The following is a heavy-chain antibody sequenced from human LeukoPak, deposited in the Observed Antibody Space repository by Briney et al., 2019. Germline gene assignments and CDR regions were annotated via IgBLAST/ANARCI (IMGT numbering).Heavy chain of an antibody. Sequence: GAPVKVSCKASGYTFTGYYMHWVRQAPGQGLEWMGWINPNSGGTNYAQKFQGWVTMTRDTSNSTAYMELSRLRSDDTAVYYCARAYSGSYVGFDYWGQGTLVTVSS. D-gene: IGHD1-26*01. V-gene: IGHV1-2*04. CDR1: GYTFTGYY. J-gene: IGHJ4*02. CDR2: INPNSGGT. CDR3: ARAYSGSYVGFDY.